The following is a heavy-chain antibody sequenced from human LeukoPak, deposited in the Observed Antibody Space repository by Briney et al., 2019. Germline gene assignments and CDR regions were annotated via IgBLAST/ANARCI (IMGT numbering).Heavy chain of an antibody. V-gene: IGHV4-59*01. J-gene: IGHJ4*02. D-gene: IGHD6-6*01. CDR1: GGSISSYY. CDR2: IYYSGST. CDR3: ARSIAARSPWVDY. Sequence: SETLSLTCTVSGGSISSYYWSWIRQPPGKGLEWIGYIYYSGSTNYNPCLKSRVTISVDTSKNQFSLKLSSVTAADTAVYYCARSIAARSPWVDYWGQGTLVTVSS.